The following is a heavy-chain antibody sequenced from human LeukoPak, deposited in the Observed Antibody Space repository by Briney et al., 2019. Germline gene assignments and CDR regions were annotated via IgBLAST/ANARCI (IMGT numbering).Heavy chain of an antibody. CDR2: INPEKRDT. V-gene: IGHV1-2*02. CDR1: GYTFTGYA. Sequence: GASVKVSCKASGYTFTGYAIHWARQAPGQGLEWMGWINPEKRDTGYAHKFQGRVTMTSDTSISTAYMELSSLRSDDTAVYYCAKKVRGPSHPLDFWGQGTLVTVSS. D-gene: IGHD5-12*01. CDR3: AKKVRGPSHPLDF. J-gene: IGHJ4*02.